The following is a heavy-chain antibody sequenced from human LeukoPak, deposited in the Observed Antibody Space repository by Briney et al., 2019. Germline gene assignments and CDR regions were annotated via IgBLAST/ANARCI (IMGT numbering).Heavy chain of an antibody. Sequence: SETLSLTCAVYGGSFSGYYWSWIRQPPGKGLEWIGEINHSGSTNYNPSLKSRVTISVDTSKNQFSLKLSSVTAADTAVYYCAREHIQQNYDFWSGYSQRWFDPWGQGTLVTVSS. J-gene: IGHJ5*02. CDR2: INHSGST. V-gene: IGHV4-34*01. D-gene: IGHD3-3*01. CDR1: GGSFSGYY. CDR3: AREHIQQNYDFWSGYSQRWFDP.